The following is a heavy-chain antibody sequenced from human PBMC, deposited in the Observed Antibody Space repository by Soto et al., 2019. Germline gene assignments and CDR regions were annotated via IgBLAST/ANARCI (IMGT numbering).Heavy chain of an antibody. Sequence: GESLKISCKGSGYSFTSYWIGWVRQMPGKGLEWMGIIYPGDSDTRYSPSFQGQVTISADKSISTAYLQWSSLKASDTAMYYCARCSGIAVAGMVWFDPWGQGTLVTVSS. D-gene: IGHD6-19*01. CDR3: ARCSGIAVAGMVWFDP. J-gene: IGHJ5*02. V-gene: IGHV5-51*01. CDR2: IYPGDSDT. CDR1: GYSFTSYW.